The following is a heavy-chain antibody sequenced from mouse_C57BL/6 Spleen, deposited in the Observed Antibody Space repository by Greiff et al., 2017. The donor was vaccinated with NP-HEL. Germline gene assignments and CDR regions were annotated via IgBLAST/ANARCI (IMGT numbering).Heavy chain of an antibody. CDR1: GFSLTSYG. CDR2: IWSGGST. V-gene: IGHV2-2*01. CDR3: ARKKGGDWYFDV. J-gene: IGHJ1*03. Sequence: QVQLKESGPGLVQPSQSLSITCTVSGFSLTSYGVHWVRQSPGKGLEWLGVIWSGGSTDYNAAFISRLSISKDNSKSQVFFKMNSLQADDTAIYYCARKKGGDWYFDVWGTGTTVTVSS.